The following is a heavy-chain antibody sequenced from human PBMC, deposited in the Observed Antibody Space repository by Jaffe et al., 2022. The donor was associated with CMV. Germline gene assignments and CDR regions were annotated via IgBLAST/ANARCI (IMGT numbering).Heavy chain of an antibody. CDR3: ARRGYDYGDYNTPHYYYYYMDV. Sequence: QLQLQESGPGLVKPSETLSLTCTVSGGSISSSSYYWGWIRQPPGKGLEWIGSIYYSGSTYYNPSLKSRVTISVDTSKNQFSLKLSSVTAADTAVYYCARRGYDYGDYNTPHYYYYYMDVWGKGTTVTVSS. D-gene: IGHD4-17*01. CDR1: GGSISSSSYY. J-gene: IGHJ6*03. CDR2: IYYSGST. V-gene: IGHV4-39*01.